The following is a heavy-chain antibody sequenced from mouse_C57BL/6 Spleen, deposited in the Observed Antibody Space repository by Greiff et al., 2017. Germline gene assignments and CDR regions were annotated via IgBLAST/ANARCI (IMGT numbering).Heavy chain of an antibody. J-gene: IGHJ2*01. V-gene: IGHV5-16*01. CDR3: ARVYDGYYNYFDY. CDR1: GFTFSDYY. Sequence: EVKLVESEGGLVQPGSSMKLSCTASGFTFSDYYMAWVRQVPEKGLEWVANINYDGSSTYYLDSLKSRFIISRDNAKNILYLQMSSLKSEDTAADYCARVYDGYYNYFDYWGQGTTLTVST. D-gene: IGHD2-3*01. CDR2: INYDGSST.